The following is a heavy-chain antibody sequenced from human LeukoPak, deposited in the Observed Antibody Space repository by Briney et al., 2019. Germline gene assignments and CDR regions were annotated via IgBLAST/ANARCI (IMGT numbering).Heavy chain of an antibody. CDR3: ARDLVPHPGFDY. V-gene: IGHV3-21*01. D-gene: IGHD7-27*01. Sequence: PGGSLRLSCAASGFTFSSYSMNWVRQAPGKGLEWVSSISSSSSYIYYADSVKGRFTISRDNAKNSLYLQMNSLRAEDTAVYYCARDLVPHPGFDYWGQGTLVTVSS. J-gene: IGHJ4*02. CDR1: GFTFSSYS. CDR2: ISSSSSYI.